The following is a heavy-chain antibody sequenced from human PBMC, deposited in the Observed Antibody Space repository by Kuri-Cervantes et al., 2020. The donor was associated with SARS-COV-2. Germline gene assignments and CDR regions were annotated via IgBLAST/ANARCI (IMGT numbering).Heavy chain of an antibody. CDR3: AREIYDFWSGYFDY. J-gene: IGHJ4*02. D-gene: IGHD3-3*01. Sequence: ASVKVSCKASGYTFTSYGISWVRQAPGQGLEWMGWISAYNGNTNYAQKLQGRVTMTTDTSTSTAYMELRSLRSDDTAVYYCAREIYDFWSGYFDYWGQGTLVTVSS. CDR2: ISAYNGNT. V-gene: IGHV1-18*01. CDR1: GYTFTSYG.